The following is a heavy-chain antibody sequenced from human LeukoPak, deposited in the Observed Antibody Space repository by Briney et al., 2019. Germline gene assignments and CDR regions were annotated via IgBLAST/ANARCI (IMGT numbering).Heavy chain of an antibody. CDR2: IYTDSNI. V-gene: IGHV3-48*03. J-gene: IGHJ4*02. CDR3: ARASNSPFDY. CDR1: GFTFSSYE. D-gene: IGHD2-21*01. Sequence: PGGSLRLSCAVSGFTFSSYEMSWVRQAPGKGLEWVSHIYTDSNIYQADSVKGRFTISRDNAKNTLYLQMNSLRAEDTAVYYCARASNSPFDYWGQGTLVTVSS.